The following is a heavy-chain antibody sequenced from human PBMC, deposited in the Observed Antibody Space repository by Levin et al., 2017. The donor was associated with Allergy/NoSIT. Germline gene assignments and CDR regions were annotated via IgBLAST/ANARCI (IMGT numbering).Heavy chain of an antibody. J-gene: IGHJ5*02. Sequence: SETLSLTCSVSGASLSSSYWSWIRQPAGKGLEWIGRIYASGATISNPSLKSRVTMSLDTSKNQFSLKVTSVTAADTAVYYCATDGEVRGVTYNWFDPWGQGTLVTVSS. CDR3: ATDGEVRGVTYNWFDP. CDR2: IYASGAT. D-gene: IGHD3-10*01. V-gene: IGHV4-4*07. CDR1: GASLSSSY.